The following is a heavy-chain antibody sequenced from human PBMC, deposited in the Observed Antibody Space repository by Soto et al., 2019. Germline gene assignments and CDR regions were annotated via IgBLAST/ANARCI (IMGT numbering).Heavy chain of an antibody. D-gene: IGHD1-7*01. CDR2: INHSGST. CDR3: ARSGTTAFYYYYGMDV. CDR1: GGSFSGYY. J-gene: IGHJ6*02. Sequence: SETLSLTCAVYGGSFSGYYWSWIRQPPGKGLEWIGEINHSGSTNYNPSLKSRVTISVDTSKNQFSLKLSSVTAADTAVYYCARSGTTAFYYYYGMDVWGQGITVTVSS. V-gene: IGHV4-34*01.